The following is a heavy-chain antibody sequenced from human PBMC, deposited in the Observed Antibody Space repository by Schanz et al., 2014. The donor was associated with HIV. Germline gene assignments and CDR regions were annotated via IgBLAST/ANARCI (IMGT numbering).Heavy chain of an antibody. Sequence: EVQLVESGGDLVQPGRSLRLSCAASGFTFDDYAMHWVRQAPGKGLEWVSGISWNSGSIGYADSVKGRFTISRDNAKNSLYLQMNSLRAEDTAFYYCARGSWYSSGWYDDYYYYEVDVWGQGTTVTVSS. V-gene: IGHV3-9*01. D-gene: IGHD6-19*01. CDR2: ISWNSGSI. CDR1: GFTFDDYA. J-gene: IGHJ6*02. CDR3: ARGSWYSSGWYDDYYYYEVDV.